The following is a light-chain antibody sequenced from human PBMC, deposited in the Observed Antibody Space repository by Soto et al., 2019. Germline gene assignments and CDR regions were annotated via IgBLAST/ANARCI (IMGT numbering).Light chain of an antibody. CDR2: GAA. CDR1: HSVSRTS. Sequence: EIVLTQSPGTLSLSPGERATLSCRASHSVSRTSLAWDQQKPGQAPRLLMYGAADRAIGTPGRFSGSGSGTDFTLTISGLEAEDSEVCACQQFDDAVTFGQGPRLDIK. CDR3: QQFDDAVT. J-gene: IGKJ5*01. V-gene: IGKV3-20*01.